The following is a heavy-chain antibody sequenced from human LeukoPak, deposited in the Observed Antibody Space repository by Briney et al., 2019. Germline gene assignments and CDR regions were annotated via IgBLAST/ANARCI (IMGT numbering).Heavy chain of an antibody. CDR1: GFTFSSYN. V-gene: IGHV3-21*04. CDR2: ISSGSSYI. CDR3: AKDLHYDSSAYYYGMDV. J-gene: IGHJ6*02. Sequence: GGSLRLSCAASGFTFSSYNINWVRQAPGKGLEWVSSISSGSSYIYYADSVKGRFTISRDNAKNSLYLQMNSLRAEDTALYYCAKDLHYDSSAYYYGMDVWGQGTTVTVSS. D-gene: IGHD3-22*01.